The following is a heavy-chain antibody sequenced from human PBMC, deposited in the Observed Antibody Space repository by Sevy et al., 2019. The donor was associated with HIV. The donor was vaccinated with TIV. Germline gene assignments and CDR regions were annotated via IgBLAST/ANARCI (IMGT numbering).Heavy chain of an antibody. Sequence: GGSLRLSCAASGFNFRTYNMNWVRQAPGKGLEWVSSVSSSSSYIYYADSVKGRFTISRDNAKTSLYLQMNSLRAEDTAVDYCARDYVLPATIDYYYYGMDVWGQGTTVTVSS. V-gene: IGHV3-21*01. CDR1: GFNFRTYN. CDR2: VSSSSSYI. D-gene: IGHD2-2*01. CDR3: ARDYVLPATIDYYYYGMDV. J-gene: IGHJ6*02.